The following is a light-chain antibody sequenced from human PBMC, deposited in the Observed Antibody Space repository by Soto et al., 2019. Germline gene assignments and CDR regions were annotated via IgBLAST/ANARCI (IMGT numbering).Light chain of an antibody. Sequence: AIRMTQSPSSFSASTGDRVTITRRASQGISSYLAWYKQKRGKAPKLLSYAASTLQSGVPSRFRGSGSGTDFTLTISCLKSEDFETYYCQQYYSYPITFGQGTRLEIK. V-gene: IGKV1-8*01. CDR2: AAS. CDR3: QQYYSYPIT. CDR1: QGISSY. J-gene: IGKJ5*01.